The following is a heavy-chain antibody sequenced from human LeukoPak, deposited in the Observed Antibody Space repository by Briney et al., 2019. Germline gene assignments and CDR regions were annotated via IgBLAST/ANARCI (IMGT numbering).Heavy chain of an antibody. J-gene: IGHJ4*02. CDR1: GFTFGDYA. CDR3: AKDTDSGSYPTYFDY. CDR2: ISWNSGSI. D-gene: IGHD1-26*01. V-gene: IGHV3-9*01. Sequence: GGSLRLSCAASGFTFGDYAMHWVRQAPGKGLEWVSGISWNSGSIGYADSVKGRFTISRDNAKNSLYLQMNSLRAEDTALYYCAKDTDSGSYPTYFDYWGQGTLVTVSS.